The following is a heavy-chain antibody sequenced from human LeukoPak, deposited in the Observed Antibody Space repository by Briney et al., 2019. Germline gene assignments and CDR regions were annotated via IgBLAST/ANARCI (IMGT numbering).Heavy chain of an antibody. Sequence: ASVKVSCKASGYTFTGYYMHWVRQVPGQGLEWMGWISPNSGGTDYAQKFQGRVTMTRDTSISTAYMELSWLTSDDTAVYYCARVAYYVFVYYGMDVGGQGTTVTVSS. V-gene: IGHV1-2*02. CDR2: ISPNSGGT. CDR3: ARVAYYVFVYYGMDV. CDR1: GYTFTGYY. D-gene: IGHD3-3*01. J-gene: IGHJ6*02.